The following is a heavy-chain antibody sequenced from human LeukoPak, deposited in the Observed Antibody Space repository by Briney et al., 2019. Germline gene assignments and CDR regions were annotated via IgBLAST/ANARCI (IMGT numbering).Heavy chain of an antibody. D-gene: IGHD2-2*01. J-gene: IGHJ4*02. Sequence: GGSLRLSCAASGFTFDDYAMHWVRQAPGKGLDWVSGISWNSGSIGYADSVKGRFTISRDNAKNSLYLQMNSLRAEDMALYYCARAGVYCSSTSCYGGHFDYWGQGTLVTVSS. CDR3: ARAGVYCSSTSCYGGHFDY. CDR1: GFTFDDYA. V-gene: IGHV3-9*03. CDR2: ISWNSGSI.